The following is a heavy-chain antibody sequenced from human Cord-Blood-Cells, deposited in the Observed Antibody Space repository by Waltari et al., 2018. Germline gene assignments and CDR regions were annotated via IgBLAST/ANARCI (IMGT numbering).Heavy chain of an antibody. V-gene: IGHV2-26*01. J-gene: IGHJ3*02. D-gene: IGHD7-27*01. CDR3: ARKLGMHAFDI. CDR2: IFSNDEK. Sequence: QVTLKESGPVLVKPTETLTLTCTVSGFSLSNARMGVSWIRQPPGKALGWLANIFSNDEKAYSTALKSRLTISKDTSKSQVLLTMTNMDPVDTATYYCARKLGMHAFDIWGQGTMVTVSS. CDR1: GFSLSNARMG.